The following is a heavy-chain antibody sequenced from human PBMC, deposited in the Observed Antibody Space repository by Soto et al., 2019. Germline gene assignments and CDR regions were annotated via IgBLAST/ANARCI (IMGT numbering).Heavy chain of an antibody. CDR3: AKPLGERTGDVEAVFEH. D-gene: IGHD7-27*01. CDR2: IRGSDGST. Sequence: GGSLRLSCAASGFTFSNYAMNWVRQAPGKGLEWVSAIRGSDGSTFYSDSVKGRFTISRDNSKNTLYLQMNSLKAEDTAVYYCAKPLGERTGDVEAVFEHWGEGTLVTVS. CDR1: GFTFSNYA. V-gene: IGHV3-23*01. J-gene: IGHJ4*02.